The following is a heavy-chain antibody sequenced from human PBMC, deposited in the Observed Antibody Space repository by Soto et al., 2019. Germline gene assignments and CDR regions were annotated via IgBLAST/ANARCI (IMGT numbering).Heavy chain of an antibody. CDR3: AREFSNSPEAFDS. V-gene: IGHV4-61*01. CDR2: IYYTGST. CDR1: GGSVNSDTFY. Sequence: SETLSITCTVSGGSVNSDTFYWSWIRQPPGRGLEWIGYIYYTGSTNYNPSLKSRITISIDTSRNQFSLKLTSMTAADTAVYYCAREFSNSPEAFDSWGQGSLVTVSS. J-gene: IGHJ4*02. D-gene: IGHD6-6*01.